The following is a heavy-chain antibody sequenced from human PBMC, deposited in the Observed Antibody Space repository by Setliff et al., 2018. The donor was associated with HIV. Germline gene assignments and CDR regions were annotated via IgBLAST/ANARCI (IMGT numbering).Heavy chain of an antibody. CDR1: GGAFSGYY. V-gene: IGHV4-34*01. D-gene: IGHD3-22*01. CDR3: ARGPRITLIEVVTSDYYYGMDV. CDR2: INHSGST. J-gene: IGHJ6*02. Sequence: PSETLSLTCAVYGGAFSGYYWSWIRQPPGKGLEWIGEINHSGSTNYNPSLKSRVTLSVDASKNHFSLKVSSVTAADTAVYYCARGPRITLIEVVTSDYYYGMDVWGQGTTVTVSS.